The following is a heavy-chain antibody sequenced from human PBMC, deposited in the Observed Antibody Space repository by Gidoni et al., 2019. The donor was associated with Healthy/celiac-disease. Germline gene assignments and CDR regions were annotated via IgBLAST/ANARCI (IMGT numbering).Heavy chain of an antibody. J-gene: IGHJ4*02. CDR1: VGSISIRNW. CDR3: ARDVVIAVAGTDY. D-gene: IGHD6-19*01. Sequence: QVQLQESGPGLVKPSGTLSPPSAVSVGSISIRNWWRWVRPPPGKGLEWIGEIYHIGSTNYNQSLKSRVTISVDKSKNQFSLKLSSVTAADTAVYYCARDVVIAVAGTDYWGQGTLVTVSS. CDR2: IYHIGST. V-gene: IGHV4-4*02.